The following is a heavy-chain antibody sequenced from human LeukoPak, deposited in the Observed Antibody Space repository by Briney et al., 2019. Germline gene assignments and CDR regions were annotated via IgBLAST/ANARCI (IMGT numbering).Heavy chain of an antibody. CDR1: GFTFSSYA. J-gene: IGHJ4*02. CDR2: ISDSGGTT. CDR3: AKEASGYGYYFDY. D-gene: IGHD3-10*01. Sequence: GGSLRLSCAASGFTFSSYAMSWVRQTPGKGPEWVSVISDSGGTTFYADSVKGRFTISRDNSKNTLYLQMNSLRAEDTAVYYCAKEASGYGYYFDYWGQGTLVTVSS. V-gene: IGHV3-23*01.